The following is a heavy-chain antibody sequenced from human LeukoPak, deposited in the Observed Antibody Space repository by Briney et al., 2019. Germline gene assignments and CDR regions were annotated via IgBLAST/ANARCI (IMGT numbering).Heavy chain of an antibody. CDR3: ARGGGVGYYYYYMDV. Sequence: SETLSLTCTVSGGSIRSYYWSWIRQPPGKGLEWIGYIYYSGSTNYNPSLRRRVTISVDTSKNQFSRKLSSVTAADTAVYYCARGGGVGYYYYYMDVWGKGTTVTISS. V-gene: IGHV4-59*01. CDR1: GGSIRSYY. D-gene: IGHD1-26*01. J-gene: IGHJ6*03. CDR2: IYYSGST.